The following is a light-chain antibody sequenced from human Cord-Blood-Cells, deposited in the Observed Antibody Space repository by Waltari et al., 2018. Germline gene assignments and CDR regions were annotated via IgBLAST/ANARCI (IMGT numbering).Light chain of an antibody. CDR1: QRVSSSY. CDR2: DAS. CDR3: QQYGSSPYS. J-gene: IGKJ2*03. Sequence: EIVLTQSPGTLSLSPGESSTLPCRASQRVSSSYLAWYQQKPGQAPRLLIYDASSRATGIPDRFSGSGSGTDFTLTISRLEPEDFAVYYCQQYGSSPYSFGQGTKLEIK. V-gene: IGKV3-20*01.